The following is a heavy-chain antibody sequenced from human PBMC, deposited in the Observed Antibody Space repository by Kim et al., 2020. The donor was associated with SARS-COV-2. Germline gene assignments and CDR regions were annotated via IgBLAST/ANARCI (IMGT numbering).Heavy chain of an antibody. CDR2: SNPSGGST. CDR1: GYTFTSYY. Sequence: ASVKVSCKASGYTFTSYYMHWVRQAPGQGLEWMGISNPSGGSTSYAQKFQGRVTMTRDTSTSTVYMELNSLRSEDTAVYYCARDVYLIPARTAFDIWGQGTVATVPS. J-gene: IGHJ3*02. V-gene: IGHV1-46*01. CDR3: ARDVYLIPARTAFDI.